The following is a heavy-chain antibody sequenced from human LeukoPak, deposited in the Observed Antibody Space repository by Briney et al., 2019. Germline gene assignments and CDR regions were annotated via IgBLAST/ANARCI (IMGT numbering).Heavy chain of an antibody. D-gene: IGHD3-10*01. CDR2: ISANDGNT. CDR1: GGTFTSYG. CDR3: ARESHVTREDY. V-gene: IGHV1-18*01. Sequence: ASVKVSCKASGGTFTSYGISWVRQATGQGLEWMGWISANDGNTDYPQKLQGRVTMTTDTSTSTAYMELRSLRSDDTAVYYCARESHVTREDYWGQGTLVTVSS. J-gene: IGHJ4*02.